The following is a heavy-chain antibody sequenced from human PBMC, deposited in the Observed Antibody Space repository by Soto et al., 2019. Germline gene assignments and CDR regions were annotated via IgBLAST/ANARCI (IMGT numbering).Heavy chain of an antibody. CDR1: GGSFSGYY. J-gene: IGHJ6*02. Sequence: SETLSLTCAVYGGSFSGYYWSWIRQPPGKGLEWIGEINHSGSTNYNPSLKSRVTISVDTSKNQFSLKLSSVTAADTVVYYCPRVGGSYDPRNNYYSGMDVWGQGTTIP. CDR2: INHSGST. D-gene: IGHD1-26*01. CDR3: PRVGGSYDPRNNYYSGMDV. V-gene: IGHV4-34*01.